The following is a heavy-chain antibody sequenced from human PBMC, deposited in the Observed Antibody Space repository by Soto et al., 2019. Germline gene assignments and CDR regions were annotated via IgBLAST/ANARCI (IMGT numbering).Heavy chain of an antibody. CDR2: IYYSGST. CDR1: GGSISSYY. J-gene: IGHJ4*02. Sequence: SETLSLTCTASGGSISSYYWSWIRQPPGKGLEWIGYIYYSGSTNYNPSLKSRVTISVDTSKDQFSLKLTSVTAADTAVYYCARDKITGLFDYWGQGTLVTVSS. V-gene: IGHV4-59*12. CDR3: ARDKITGLFDY. D-gene: IGHD2-8*02.